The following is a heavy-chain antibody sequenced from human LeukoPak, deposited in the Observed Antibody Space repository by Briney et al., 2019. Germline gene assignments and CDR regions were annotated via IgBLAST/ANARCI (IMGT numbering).Heavy chain of an antibody. CDR1: GGSISSYY. D-gene: IGHD6-19*01. J-gene: IGHJ3*02. V-gene: IGHV4-59*01. CDR2: IYYSGST. CDR3: AGAVAELDAFDI. Sequence: PSETLSLTCTVSGGSISSYYWSWIRQPPGRGLEWIGYIYYSGSTNYNPSLKSRVTISVDTSKNQFSLKLSSVTAADTAVYYCAGAVAELDAFDIWGQGTMVTVSS.